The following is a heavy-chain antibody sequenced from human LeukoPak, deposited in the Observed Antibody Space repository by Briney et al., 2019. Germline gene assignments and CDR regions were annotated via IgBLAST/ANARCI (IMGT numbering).Heavy chain of an antibody. CDR1: GDSVNDYY. J-gene: IGHJ3*01. CDR3: VRGGAWQTSAFDD. V-gene: IGHV4-59*02. D-gene: IGHD3-16*01. CDR2: IYYSGST. Sequence: PSETLSLTCTVSGDSVNDYYWNWIRQPPGKGLEWIGYIYYSGSTDYNPSLKSRVSMSVDTSKNQFSLRLSSVTAADTAVYCCVRGGAWQTSAFDDWGQGTMVIVSA.